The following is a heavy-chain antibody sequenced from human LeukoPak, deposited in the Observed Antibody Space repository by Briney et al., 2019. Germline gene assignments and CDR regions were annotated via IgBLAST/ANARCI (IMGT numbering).Heavy chain of an antibody. CDR2: INPNSGGT. V-gene: IGHV1-2*02. CDR1: GYTFTGYY. CDR3: ARVRRPYCSSTSCPGSDAFDI. Sequence: ASVKVSCKASGYTFTGYYMHWVRQAPGQGLEWMGWINPNSGGTNYAQKFQGRVTMTRDTSISTAYMELSRLRSDDTAVYYCARVRRPYCSSTSCPGSDAFDIWGQGTMVTVSS. D-gene: IGHD2-2*01. J-gene: IGHJ3*02.